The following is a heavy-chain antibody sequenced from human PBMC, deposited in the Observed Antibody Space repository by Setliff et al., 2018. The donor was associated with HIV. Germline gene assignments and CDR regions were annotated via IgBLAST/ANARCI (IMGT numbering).Heavy chain of an antibody. J-gene: IGHJ4*02. Sequence: SETLSLTCTVSGDSISNGNFYWSWIRQSAGKGLEWFGHIYRTGSANYNPSLKGRLTISVDTSKNQFSLNLSSVTAADTAVYYCARRRVDAAKAAFDYWGQGTLVTVSS. V-gene: IGHV4-61*09. CDR1: GDSISNGNFY. D-gene: IGHD5-18*01. CDR3: ARRRVDAAKAAFDY. CDR2: IYRTGSA.